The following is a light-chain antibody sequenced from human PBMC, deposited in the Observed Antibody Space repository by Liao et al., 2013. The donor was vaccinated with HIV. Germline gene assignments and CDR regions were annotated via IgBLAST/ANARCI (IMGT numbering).Light chain of an antibody. CDR3: QAWASSTVV. CDR1: KLGSKY. J-gene: IGLJ2*01. CDR2: QDN. V-gene: IGLV3-1*01. Sequence: SYAVTQPPSVSVSPGQTASITCSGDKLGSKYVCWYQQRPGQSPVLVIYQDNKRPSGIPDRFSGSNSANTATLTISGTQDVDEADYYCQAWASSTVVFGGGTKLTVL.